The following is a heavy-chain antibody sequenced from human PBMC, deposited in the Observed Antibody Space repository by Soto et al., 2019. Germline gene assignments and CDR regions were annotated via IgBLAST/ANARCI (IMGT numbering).Heavy chain of an antibody. D-gene: IGHD3-22*01. J-gene: IGHJ4*02. Sequence: QVQRVQSGAEVRKPGASVKVSCKASGGTFSRHAISWVRQAPGQGLEWMGGIIPMFGTANHAQKFQGRVTITADESTSTAYMELSSLRSEDTAIYYCARGWGYDSSDYYYAYWGQGTVVIVSS. CDR3: ARGWGYDSSDYYYAY. V-gene: IGHV1-69*01. CDR1: GGTFSRHA. CDR2: IIPMFGTA.